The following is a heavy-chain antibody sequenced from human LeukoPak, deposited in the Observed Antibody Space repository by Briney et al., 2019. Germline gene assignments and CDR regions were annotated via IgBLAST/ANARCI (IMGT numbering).Heavy chain of an antibody. Sequence: SETLSLTCTVSGGSISSYYWSWIRQPPGKGLEWIGYIYYSGSTNYNPSLKSRVTISVDTSKNQFSLKLSSVTAADTAVYYCAREHRNPHVYNWNYLGAFDIWGQGTMVTVSS. V-gene: IGHV4-59*01. J-gene: IGHJ3*02. CDR3: AREHRNPHVYNWNYLGAFDI. CDR2: IYYSGST. D-gene: IGHD1-7*01. CDR1: GGSISSYY.